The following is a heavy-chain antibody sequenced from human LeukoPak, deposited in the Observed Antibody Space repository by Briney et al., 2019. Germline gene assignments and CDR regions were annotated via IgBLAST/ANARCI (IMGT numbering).Heavy chain of an antibody. V-gene: IGHV3-30-3*01. J-gene: IGHJ3*01. CDR2: ISYDGSDK. CDR3: TRPHTGTHGTFHF. D-gene: IGHD2/OR15-2a*01. Sequence: GRSLRLSCAASGFTFTTYAMHWVRQAPGKGPEWVARISYDGSDKYYADSVKGRFTISRDDSKNTVFLQMNSLRLEDTATYYCTRPHTGTHGTFHFWGQGTVVTVSS. CDR1: GFTFTTYA.